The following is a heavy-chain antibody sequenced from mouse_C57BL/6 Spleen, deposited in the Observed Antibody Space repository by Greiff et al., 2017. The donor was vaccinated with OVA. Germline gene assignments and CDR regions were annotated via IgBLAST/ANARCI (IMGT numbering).Heavy chain of an antibody. CDR3: ASLYDYDVGYYAMDY. J-gene: IGHJ4*01. V-gene: IGHV14-2*01. CDR1: GFNIKDYY. Sequence: VQLQQSGAELVKPGASVKLSCTASGFNIKDYYMHWVKQRTEQGLEWIGRIDPEDGETKYAPKFQGKTTITADTSSNTAYLQLSSLTSEDTAVYYCASLYDYDVGYYAMDYWGQGTSVTVSS. CDR2: IDPEDGET. D-gene: IGHD2-4*01.